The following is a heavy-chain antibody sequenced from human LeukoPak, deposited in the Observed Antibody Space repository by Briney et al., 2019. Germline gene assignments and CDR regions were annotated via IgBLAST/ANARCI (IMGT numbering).Heavy chain of an antibody. CDR3: ARYSSSSGGAYHYFDY. CDR1: GFNLRSYW. J-gene: IGHJ4*02. V-gene: IGHV3-74*01. CDR2: INGDGSMT. Sequence: GGSLRLSCAVSGFNLRSYWMHWVRQAPGKGLVWVSRINGDGSMTNYTDSVKGRFTISRDNAKNTVYLQMNSLRAEDTAVYYCARYSSSSGGAYHYFDYWGQGTLVTVSS. D-gene: IGHD6-6*01.